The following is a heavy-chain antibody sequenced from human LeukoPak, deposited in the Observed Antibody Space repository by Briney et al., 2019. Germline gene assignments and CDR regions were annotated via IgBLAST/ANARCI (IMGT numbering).Heavy chain of an antibody. Sequence: GASVKVSCKASGYTFTNYGITWVRQAPGQGLEWMGWISAYNGNTNYAQKLQGRVTVTTDTSTSTAYMELRSLRSDDTAVYYCARSIAAAPDYFDYWGQGTLVTVSS. V-gene: IGHV1-18*01. J-gene: IGHJ4*02. CDR2: ISAYNGNT. CDR3: ARSIAAAPDYFDY. CDR1: GYTFTNYG. D-gene: IGHD6-13*01.